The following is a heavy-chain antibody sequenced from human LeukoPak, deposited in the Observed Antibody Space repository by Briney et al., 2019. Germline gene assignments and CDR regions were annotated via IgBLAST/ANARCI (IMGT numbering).Heavy chain of an antibody. Sequence: PGGSLRLSCAASGSTFDDYAMHWVRQAPGKGLEWVSLISGDGGSTYYADSVKGRFTISRDNSKNSLYLQMNSLRTEDTALYYCAKDHYDSSGYYSEYFQHWGQGTLVTVSS. V-gene: IGHV3-43*02. D-gene: IGHD3-22*01. J-gene: IGHJ1*01. CDR2: ISGDGGST. CDR1: GSTFDDYA. CDR3: AKDHYDSSGYYSEYFQH.